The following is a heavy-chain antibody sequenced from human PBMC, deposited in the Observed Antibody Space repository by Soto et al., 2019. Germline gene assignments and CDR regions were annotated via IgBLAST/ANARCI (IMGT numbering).Heavy chain of an antibody. Sequence: QVQLVESGGGVVQPGKSLRLACEASGFAFNNYVMHWVRQAPGKGLEWVAVVFSDGADKYYGDSVKGRFTISRDNSNNTLFLQMNSLTTDLTAVHYCARPTNDLRCAFDIWGQGTMVTVSS. V-gene: IGHV3-30-3*01. CDR1: GFAFNNYV. CDR2: VFSDGADK. J-gene: IGHJ3*02. CDR3: ARPTNDLRCAFDI. D-gene: IGHD2-8*01.